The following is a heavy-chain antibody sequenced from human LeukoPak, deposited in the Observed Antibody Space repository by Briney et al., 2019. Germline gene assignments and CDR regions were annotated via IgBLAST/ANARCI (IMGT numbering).Heavy chain of an antibody. J-gene: IGHJ4*02. Sequence: ASVKVSCKASGYTFTSYGISWVRQAPGQGLEWMGWISAYNGNTNYAQKLQGRVTMTTDTSTSTAYMELRSLRSDDTAVYYCARDRYPWDYVWGTTEYCFDYWGQGTLVTVSS. CDR3: ARDRYPWDYVWGTTEYCFDY. CDR1: GYTFTSYG. D-gene: IGHD3-16*01. V-gene: IGHV1-18*04. CDR2: ISAYNGNT.